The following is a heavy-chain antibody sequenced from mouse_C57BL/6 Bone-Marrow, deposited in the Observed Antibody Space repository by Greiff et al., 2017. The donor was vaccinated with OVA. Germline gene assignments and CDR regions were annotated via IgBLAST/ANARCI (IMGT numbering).Heavy chain of an antibody. J-gene: IGHJ2*01. CDR1: GFTFSSYA. CDR2: ISSGGDYI. V-gene: IGHV5-9-1*02. CDR3: TRGIYDGYYYFDY. Sequence: EVKLVESGEGLVKPGGSLKLSCAASGFTFSSYAMSWVRQTPERRLEWVAYISSGGDYIYYADTVKGRFTISRDNARNTLYLQMSSLKSEDTAMYYCTRGIYDGYYYFDYWGQGTTLTVSS. D-gene: IGHD2-3*01.